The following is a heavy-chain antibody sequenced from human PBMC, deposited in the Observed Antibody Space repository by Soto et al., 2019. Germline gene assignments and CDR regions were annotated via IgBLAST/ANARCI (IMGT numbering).Heavy chain of an antibody. J-gene: IGHJ4*02. Sequence: EVQLVESGGGLVQPGGSLRLSCAASGFTFSTYWMHWVRQAPGKGLVWVSRINYDGSSTDYADSVKGRFTISRDNAKNTLYLQMNTLTAEDTAVYYCTREPRPTSVGTGAYWGQGTLVTVAS. CDR3: TREPRPTSVGTGAY. CDR2: INYDGSST. CDR1: GFTFSTYW. D-gene: IGHD3-10*01. V-gene: IGHV3-74*01.